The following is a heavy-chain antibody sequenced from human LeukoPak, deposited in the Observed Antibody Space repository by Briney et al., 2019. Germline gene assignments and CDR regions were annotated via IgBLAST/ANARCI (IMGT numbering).Heavy chain of an antibody. Sequence: GGSLRLSCAASGFTFSTYSMNWVRQAPGKGLEWLSYISSSSFSIHYADSVKGRFTISRDNAKSSLYLQMNSLRAEDTAVYYCARDTDYGDYVGWGDYYYYYGMDVWGQGTTVTVSS. CDR1: GFTFSTYS. V-gene: IGHV3-21*01. J-gene: IGHJ6*02. CDR2: ISSSSFSI. D-gene: IGHD4-17*01. CDR3: ARDTDYGDYVGWGDYYYYYGMDV.